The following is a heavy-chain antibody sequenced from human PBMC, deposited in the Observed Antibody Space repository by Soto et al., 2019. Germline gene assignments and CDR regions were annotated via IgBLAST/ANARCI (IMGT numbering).Heavy chain of an antibody. CDR1: GFTFSVYA. CDR3: AKALYGGFTY. V-gene: IGHV3-23*01. J-gene: IGHJ4*02. D-gene: IGHD3-10*01. Sequence: EVRLLESGGGLVQPGGSLRLSCAASGFTFSVYAMSWVRQAPGKGLEWVSGISGSGDSTHYADSVKGRFTVSRDKSKSMLYLQTSSLRAEDTAIYYCAKALYGGFTYWGQGTLVTVSS. CDR2: ISGSGDST.